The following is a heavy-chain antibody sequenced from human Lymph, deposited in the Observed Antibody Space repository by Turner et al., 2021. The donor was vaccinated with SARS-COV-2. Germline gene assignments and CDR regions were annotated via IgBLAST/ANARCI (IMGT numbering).Heavy chain of an antibody. CDR1: GGTFSSYA. CDR2: IIPILGIA. Sequence: QVQLVQSGAEVKKPGSSVKVSCKASGGTFSSYAISWVRQAPGQGLEWMGGIIPILGIANYAQRFQGRVTITADKSPSKAYLELSSLRSEDTAVYYCAGISACGIGGGVFYYYYGMDVWGQGTTVTVSS. J-gene: IGHJ6*02. CDR3: AGISACGIGGGVFYYYYGMDV. D-gene: IGHD3-16*01. V-gene: IGHV1-69*10.